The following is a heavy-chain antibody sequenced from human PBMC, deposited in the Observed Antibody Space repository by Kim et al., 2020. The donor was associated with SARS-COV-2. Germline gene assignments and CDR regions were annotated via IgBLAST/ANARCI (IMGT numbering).Heavy chain of an antibody. Sequence: GGSLRLSCAASGFTFDDYAMHWVRQAPGKGLEWVSGISWDSGSIDYADSVKGRFTISRDNAKNSLYLQMNSLRAEDTALYYCAKVPQGLDRGLDYWGQGTLVTVSS. D-gene: IGHD6-19*01. J-gene: IGHJ4*02. CDR1: GFTFDDYA. CDR2: ISWDSGSI. V-gene: IGHV3-9*01. CDR3: AKVPQGLDRGLDY.